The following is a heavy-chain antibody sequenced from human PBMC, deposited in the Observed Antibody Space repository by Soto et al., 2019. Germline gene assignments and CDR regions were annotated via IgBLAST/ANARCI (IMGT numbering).Heavy chain of an antibody. D-gene: IGHD1-7*01. J-gene: IGHJ5*02. CDR2: IYYSGST. CDR3: ARNYNWNYPWFDP. V-gene: IGHV4-31*03. Sequence: PSETLSLTCTVSGGSISSGGYYWSWIRQHPGKGLEWIGYIYYSGSTYYNPSIKSRVTISVDTSKNQFSLKLSSVTAADTAVYYCARNYNWNYPWFDPWGQGTLVTVSS. CDR1: GGSISSGGYY.